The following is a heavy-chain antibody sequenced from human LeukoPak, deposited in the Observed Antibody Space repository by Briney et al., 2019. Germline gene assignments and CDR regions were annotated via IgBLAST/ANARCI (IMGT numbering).Heavy chain of an antibody. CDR1: GYTFTSYG. V-gene: IGHV1-18*01. CDR3: ARDPSGPTTSDYGDY. Sequence: ASVKVSCKASGYTFTSYGISWVRQAPGQGLEWMGWISAYNGNTNYAQKLQGRVTMTTDTSTSTAYMELRSLRSDDTAVYYCARDPSGPTTSDYGDYWGQGTLVTVSS. D-gene: IGHD1-26*01. CDR2: ISAYNGNT. J-gene: IGHJ4*02.